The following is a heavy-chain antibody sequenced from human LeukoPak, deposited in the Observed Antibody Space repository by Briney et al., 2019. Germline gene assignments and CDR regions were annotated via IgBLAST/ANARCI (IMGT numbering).Heavy chain of an antibody. D-gene: IGHD3-3*01. V-gene: IGHV4-38-2*01. Sequence: SETLSLTCAVSGYSISSGYYWGWIRQPPGKGLGWIGSIYHSGSTYYNPSLKSRVTISVDTSKNQFSLKLSSVTAADTAVYYCARHDYDGGYYMDVWGKGTTVTVSS. CDR2: IYHSGST. CDR3: ARHDYDGGYYMDV. CDR1: GYSISSGYY. J-gene: IGHJ6*03.